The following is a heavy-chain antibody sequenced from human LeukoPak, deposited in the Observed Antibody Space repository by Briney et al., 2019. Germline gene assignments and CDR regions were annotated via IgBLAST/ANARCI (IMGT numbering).Heavy chain of an antibody. J-gene: IGHJ5*02. CDR3: ARLELRWSGELLFGKKNWFDP. CDR1: SYTFTSYG. D-gene: IGHD3-10*01. V-gene: IGHV1-18*01. CDR2: ISAYNGNT. Sequence: ASVKVSCKASSYTFTSYGIVWVRQAPGKGLEYMGWISAYNGNTDYAQKLQGRVTMTTDTSTSTAYMQLRSLRSDDTAVYYCARLELRWSGELLFGKKNWFDPWGQGTLVTVSS.